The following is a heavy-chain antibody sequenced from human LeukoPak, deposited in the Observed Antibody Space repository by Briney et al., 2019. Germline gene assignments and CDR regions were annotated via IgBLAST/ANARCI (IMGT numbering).Heavy chain of an antibody. J-gene: IGHJ4*02. CDR2: IYYSGST. CDR3: ARHAHELAYCGGDCYTSLYYFDY. CDR1: GGSISSYY. V-gene: IGHV4-59*08. Sequence: SETLSLTCTVSGGSISSYYWSWIRQPPGKGLEWIGYIYYSGSTNYNPSLKSRVTISVDTSKNQFSLKLSSVTAANTAVYYCARHAHELAYCGGDCYTSLYYFDYWGQGTLVTVSS. D-gene: IGHD2-21*02.